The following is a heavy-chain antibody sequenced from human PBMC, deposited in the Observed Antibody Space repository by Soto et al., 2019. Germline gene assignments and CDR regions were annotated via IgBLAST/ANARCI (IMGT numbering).Heavy chain of an antibody. J-gene: IGHJ4*02. CDR1: GFTFSSYA. D-gene: IGHD1-1*01. Sequence: EVQLLESGGGLVQPGGSLRLSCASSGFTFSSYAMSWVRQAPGKGLEWVSAISGSGGSTYYADSVKGRFTIARDNSKNTLYLQMNSLRAEDTAVYYCAKSYQVEPDVSDYWGQGTLVTVSS. V-gene: IGHV3-23*01. CDR2: ISGSGGST. CDR3: AKSYQVEPDVSDY.